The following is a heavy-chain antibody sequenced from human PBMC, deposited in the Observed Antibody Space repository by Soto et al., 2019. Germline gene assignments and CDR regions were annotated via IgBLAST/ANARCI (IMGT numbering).Heavy chain of an antibody. D-gene: IGHD2-15*01. CDR3: AKVVVGAPRHPDFDS. V-gene: IGHV4-39*01. Sequence: NPSETLSLTCTVSGGSINNGDYFWGWIRQPPGKGLEWIGSVYHSGTTNYNPSLKSRVTISVDTSKNQFPLNLRSVTAADTAVYYCAKVVVGAPRHPDFDSWGQGTLVTVSS. CDR1: GGSINNGDYF. J-gene: IGHJ4*02. CDR2: VYHSGTT.